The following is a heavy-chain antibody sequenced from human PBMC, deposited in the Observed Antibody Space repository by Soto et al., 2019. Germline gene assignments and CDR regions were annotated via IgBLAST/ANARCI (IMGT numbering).Heavy chain of an antibody. CDR1: GGSISRDNYY. D-gene: IGHD1-26*01. J-gene: IGHJ4*02. V-gene: IGHV4-30-4*01. Sequence: PSETLSLTCTVSGGSISRDNYYWSWIRQPPGKGLEWIGYIYYSGSTYYNPSLESRVTISVATSKNQFSLSLTSVTAADTAVYYCARGRTGSHYTLRRHFDYWGQGTLVTVSS. CDR2: IYYSGST. CDR3: ARGRTGSHYTLRRHFDY.